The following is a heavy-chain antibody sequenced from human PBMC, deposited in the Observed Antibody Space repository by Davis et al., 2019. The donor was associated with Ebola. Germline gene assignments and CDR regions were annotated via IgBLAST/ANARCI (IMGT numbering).Heavy chain of an antibody. Sequence: GGSLRLSCAASGFVFRNYVMSWVRQAPGKGLEWVSTLGTSADTYYADSVKGRFTISRDNAENSLFLQMNSLRVEDTAVYYCARGGDPRYSDYWGQGTLVTVSS. V-gene: IGHV3-23*01. D-gene: IGHD4-17*01. CDR2: LGTSADT. CDR1: GFVFRNYV. J-gene: IGHJ4*02. CDR3: ARGGDPRYSDY.